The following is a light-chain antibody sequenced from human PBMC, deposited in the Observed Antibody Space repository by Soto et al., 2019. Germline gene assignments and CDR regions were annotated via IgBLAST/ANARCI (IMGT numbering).Light chain of an antibody. J-gene: IGLJ3*02. CDR3: GTWDSGLSDVV. CDR2: DNN. CDR1: SSNIGNNY. Sequence: QSVLTQPPSVSAAPGQKVTISCSGSSSNIGNNYVSWYQQLPGTAPKLLIYDNNQRPSGIPDRFSGSKSGTSATLGITGLQTGDEADYYCGTWDSGLSDVVFGGGTKLTVL. V-gene: IGLV1-51*01.